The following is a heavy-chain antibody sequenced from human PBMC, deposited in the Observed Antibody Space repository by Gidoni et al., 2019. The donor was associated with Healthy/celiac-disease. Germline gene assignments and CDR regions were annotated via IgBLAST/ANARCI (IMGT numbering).Heavy chain of an antibody. J-gene: IGHJ6*02. V-gene: IGHV3-30-3*01. CDR3: ARETGRFLEWLLGYGMDV. CDR2: KSYDGSNK. Sequence: QVQLLESGGGVVQPWRSLCLVCAASGSPFSRYSMRWVRQAPGKGLEWLAVKSYDGSNKYYADSVKGRFTISRDNSKNKLYLQMNSLRAEDTAVYYCARETGRFLEWLLGYGMDVWGQGTTVTVSS. CDR1: GSPFSRYS. D-gene: IGHD3-3*01.